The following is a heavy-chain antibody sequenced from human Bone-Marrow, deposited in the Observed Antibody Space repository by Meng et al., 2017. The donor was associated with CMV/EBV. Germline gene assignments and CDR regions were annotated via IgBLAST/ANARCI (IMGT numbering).Heavy chain of an antibody. Sequence: SLKISCSASGFTFDDYAMHWVWQAQGKGLEWVSGISWNSGSIGYADSVKGRFTISRDNAKNSLYLQMNSLRAEDTALYYCAKDIGEATVTNYGMDVWCQGTTVTVSS. V-gene: IGHV3-9*01. CDR1: GFTFDDYA. D-gene: IGHD4-11*01. CDR3: AKDIGEATVTNYGMDV. J-gene: IGHJ6*02. CDR2: ISWNSGSI.